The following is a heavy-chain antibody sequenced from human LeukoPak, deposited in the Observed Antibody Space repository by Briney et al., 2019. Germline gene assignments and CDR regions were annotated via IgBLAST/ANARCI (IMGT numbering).Heavy chain of an antibody. J-gene: IGHJ6*02. D-gene: IGHD1-26*01. CDR1: GFTFSSYW. V-gene: IGHV3-7*01. CDR2: IKQDGSEK. Sequence: GGSLRLSCAASGFTFSSYWMSWVRQAPGKGLEWVANIKQDGSEKYYVDSVMGRFTISRDNAKNSLYLQMNSLRAEDTAVYYCARGGSYYYYYGMDVWGQGTTVTVSS. CDR3: ARGGSYYYYYGMDV.